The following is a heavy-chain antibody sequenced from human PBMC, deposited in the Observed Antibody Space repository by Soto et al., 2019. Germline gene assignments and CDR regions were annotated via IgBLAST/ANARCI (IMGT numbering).Heavy chain of an antibody. V-gene: IGHV3-11*06. CDR3: ARDGGEVIPAAIGGGYGMDV. CDR1: VFTFSDYY. CDR2: ISGSNIYT. J-gene: IGHJ6*02. D-gene: IGHD2-2*01. Sequence: PAGSLRPSFAACVFTFSDYYMSWIRQAPGKGLEWISYISGSNIYTNYADSVKGQFTISRDNANNSLYLQMDSLRVEDTAVYYCARDGGEVIPAAIGGGYGMDVWGQGTTVTVSS.